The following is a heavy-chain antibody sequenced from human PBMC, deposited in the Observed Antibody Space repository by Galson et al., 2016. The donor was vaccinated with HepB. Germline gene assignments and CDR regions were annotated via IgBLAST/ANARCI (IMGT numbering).Heavy chain of an antibody. CDR1: GFTFSSYA. CDR2: ISGASGTT. J-gene: IGHJ4*02. Sequence: SLRLSCAASGFTFSSYAMAWVRQAPGKGLEWVTGISGASGTTLYADSVKGRFTMSRDNPKNSLYLQMNSLRAEDTAVYYCASRHSGWYYFDYWGQGTLVTVSS. CDR3: ASRHSGWYYFDY. V-gene: IGHV3-23*01. D-gene: IGHD6-19*01.